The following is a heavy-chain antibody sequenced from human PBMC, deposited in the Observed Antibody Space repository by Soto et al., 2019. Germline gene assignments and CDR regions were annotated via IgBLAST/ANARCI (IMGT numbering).Heavy chain of an antibody. CDR2: IIPISGTA. CDR3: ARDRGRGTGSYGY. J-gene: IGHJ4*02. Sequence: VASVKVSCKTSGGTFSSYAISWVRQAPGQGLEWMGGIIPISGTANYAQKFQGRVTITADESTSTANMELSSLRYEDTAVYYCARDRGRGTGSYGYWGQGTLVTVSS. V-gene: IGHV1-69*13. D-gene: IGHD3-16*01. CDR1: GGTFSSYA.